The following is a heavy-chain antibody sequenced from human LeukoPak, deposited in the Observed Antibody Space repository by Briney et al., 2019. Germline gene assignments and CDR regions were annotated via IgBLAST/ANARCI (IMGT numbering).Heavy chain of an antibody. CDR3: ARSLPANCGGDCYLSY. D-gene: IGHD2-21*02. CDR1: GGTFSSYA. CDR2: IIPIFGTA. J-gene: IGHJ4*02. Sequence: SVKVSCKASGGTFSSYAISWVRQAPGQGLEWMGGIIPIFGTANYAQKFQGRVTITADESTSTAYMELSSLRSEDTAVYYCARSLPANCGGDCYLSYWGQGTLVTVSS. V-gene: IGHV1-69*13.